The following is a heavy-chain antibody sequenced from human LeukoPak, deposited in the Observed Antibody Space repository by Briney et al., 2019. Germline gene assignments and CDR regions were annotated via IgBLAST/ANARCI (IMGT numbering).Heavy chain of an antibody. CDR2: INHSGST. CDR1: GGSFSGYY. J-gene: IGHJ4*02. Sequence: SETLSLTCAVYGGSFSGYYWSWIRQPPGKGLEWIGEINHSGSTNYNPSLKSRVTISVDTSKNQFSLKLSSVTAADTAVYYCASQYQLRSYFDYWGQGTLVTVSS. D-gene: IGHD2-2*01. V-gene: IGHV4-34*01. CDR3: ASQYQLRSYFDY.